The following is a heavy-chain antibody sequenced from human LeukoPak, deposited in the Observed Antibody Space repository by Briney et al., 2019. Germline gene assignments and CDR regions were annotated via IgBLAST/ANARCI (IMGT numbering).Heavy chain of an antibody. J-gene: IGHJ4*02. CDR3: AKRRFTYGSGSYYGDGDYFDY. D-gene: IGHD3-10*01. Sequence: PGGSLRLSCAASGFTFSSYGMHWVRQAPGKGLEWVAVISYDGSNKYYADPVKGRFTISRDNSKNTLYLQMNSLRAEDTAVYYCAKRRFTYGSGSYYGDGDYFDYWGQGTLVTVSS. V-gene: IGHV3-30*18. CDR1: GFTFSSYG. CDR2: ISYDGSNK.